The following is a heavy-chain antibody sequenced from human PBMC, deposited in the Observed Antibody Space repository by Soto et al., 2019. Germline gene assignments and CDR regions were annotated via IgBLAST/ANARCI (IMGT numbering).Heavy chain of an antibody. V-gene: IGHV3-48*02. D-gene: IGHD3-9*01. CDR1: GFSFSTYR. J-gene: IGHJ6*02. Sequence: EEQLVESGGGLVQPGASLRLSCAASGFSFSTYRMNWVRQAPGKGLEWVSYISTSSSTTHYAGSVKGRFTISRDNAKNSLYLQMNSLRDEDTAVYYCARERYFDPFYGMDVWGQGTTVTVSS. CDR2: ISTSSSTT. CDR3: ARERYFDPFYGMDV.